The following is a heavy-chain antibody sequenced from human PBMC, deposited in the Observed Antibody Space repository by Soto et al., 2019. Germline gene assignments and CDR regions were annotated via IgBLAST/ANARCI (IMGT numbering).Heavy chain of an antibody. CDR2: INPSGGST. Sequence: ASVKVSCKASGYTFTSYYMHWVRQAPGQGLEWMGIINPSGGSTSYAQKFQGRVTMTRDTSTSTVYMELSSLRPEDTAVYYCARVKLDYYDSSGSFDYWGQGTLVTVSS. CDR1: GYTFTSYY. J-gene: IGHJ4*02. CDR3: ARVKLDYYDSSGSFDY. D-gene: IGHD3-22*01. V-gene: IGHV1-46*01.